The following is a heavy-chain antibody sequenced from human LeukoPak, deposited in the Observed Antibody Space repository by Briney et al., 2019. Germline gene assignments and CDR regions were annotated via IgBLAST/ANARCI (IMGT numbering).Heavy chain of an antibody. CDR2: IIPIFGTA. Sequence: ASVKVSCNASGGTFSSYAISWVRQAPGQGLEWMGGIIPIFGTANYAQKFQGRVTITTDESTSTAYMELSSLRSEDTAVYYCATLPYYCSSTSCYSRWGFDPWGQGTLVTVSS. CDR1: GGTFSSYA. D-gene: IGHD2-2*02. CDR3: ATLPYYCSSTSCYSRWGFDP. V-gene: IGHV1-69*05. J-gene: IGHJ5*02.